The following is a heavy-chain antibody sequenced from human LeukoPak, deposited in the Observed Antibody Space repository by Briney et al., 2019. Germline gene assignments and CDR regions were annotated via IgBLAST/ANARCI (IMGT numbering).Heavy chain of an antibody. V-gene: IGHV1-69*05. CDR1: GGTFNNSA. CDR3: VRDVHGDYGSGWFDP. D-gene: IGHD4-17*01. J-gene: IGHJ5*02. CDR2: IMPLFGTA. Sequence: SVKVSRKTSGGTFNNSAISWVRQAPGQGLEWLGGIMPLFGTAGYAQKFQGRDTITKDESTRTVYLELTSLTSDDTAVYYCVRDVHGDYGSGWFDPWGQGTLVSVSS.